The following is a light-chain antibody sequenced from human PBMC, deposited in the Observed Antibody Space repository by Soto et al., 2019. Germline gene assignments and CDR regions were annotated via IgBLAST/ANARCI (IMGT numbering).Light chain of an antibody. J-gene: IGKJ1*01. CDR3: QQCKYFPPST. CDR1: ESIGGW. CDR2: KAS. V-gene: IGKV1-5*03. Sequence: DIQMTQSPSTLSASVGDTVTITCRASESIGGWLAWYQQKPGRAPKLLIYKASTLESEVPSRFSSSGSGTESTLTTTSLQPDDFAPYDGQQCKYFPPSTFGPGTEVNSK.